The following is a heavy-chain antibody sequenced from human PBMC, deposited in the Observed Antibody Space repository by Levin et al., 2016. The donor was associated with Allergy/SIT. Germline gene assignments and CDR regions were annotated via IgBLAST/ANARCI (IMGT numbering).Heavy chain of an antibody. V-gene: IGHV3-15*01. CDR3: TTVHTDDYRDHYSPFDF. CDR2: IKSKTDGETT. CDR1: GFTVSSNY. J-gene: IGHJ4*02. Sequence: GESLKISCAASGFTVSSNYMSWVRQAPGKGLEWVGRIKSKTDGETTEYTAPVKGRFTISRDDSKNALYLQMNSLKTEDTAVYYCTTVHTDDYRDHYSPFDFWGQGTLVTVSS. D-gene: IGHD4-17*01.